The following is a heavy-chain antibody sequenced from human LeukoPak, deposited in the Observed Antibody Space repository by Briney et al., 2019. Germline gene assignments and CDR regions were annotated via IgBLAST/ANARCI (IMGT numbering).Heavy chain of an antibody. CDR3: AREGYSSSWYDY. V-gene: IGHV1-69*04. CDR2: IIPILGIA. CDR1: GGTFSSYA. J-gene: IGHJ4*02. Sequence: SVKVSCKASGGTFSSYAISWVRQAPGRGLEWMGRIIPILGIANYAQKFQGRVTITADKSTSTAYMELSSLRSEDTAVYYCAREGYSSSWYDYWGQGTLVTVSS. D-gene: IGHD6-13*01.